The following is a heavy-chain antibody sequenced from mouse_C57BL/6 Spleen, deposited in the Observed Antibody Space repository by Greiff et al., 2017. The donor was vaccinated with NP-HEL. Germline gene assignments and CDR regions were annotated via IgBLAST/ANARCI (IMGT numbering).Heavy chain of an antibody. D-gene: IGHD1-1*01. CDR2: IYPRDGST. CDR3: ARGGDYYGSSPFFAY. J-gene: IGHJ3*01. Sequence: VKLMESDAELVKPGASVKISCKVSGYTFTDHTIHWMKQRPEQGLEWIGYIYPRDGSTKYNEKFKGKATLTADKSSSTAYMQLNSLTSEDSAVYFCARGGDYYGSSPFFAYWGQGTLVTVSA. V-gene: IGHV1-78*01. CDR1: GYTFTDHT.